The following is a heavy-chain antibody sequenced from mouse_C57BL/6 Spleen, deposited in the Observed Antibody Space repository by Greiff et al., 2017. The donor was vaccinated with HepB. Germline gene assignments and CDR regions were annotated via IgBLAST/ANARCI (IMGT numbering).Heavy chain of an antibody. D-gene: IGHD1-1*01. Sequence: QVQLQQSGPELVKPGASVKISCKASGYAFSSSWMNWVKQRPGKGLEWIGRIYPGDGDTNYNGKFKGKATLTADKSSSTAYMQLSSLTSEDSAVYFCAVFTTVDFDYWGQGTTLTVSS. CDR2: IYPGDGDT. J-gene: IGHJ2*01. CDR1: GYAFSSSW. CDR3: AVFTTVDFDY. V-gene: IGHV1-82*01.